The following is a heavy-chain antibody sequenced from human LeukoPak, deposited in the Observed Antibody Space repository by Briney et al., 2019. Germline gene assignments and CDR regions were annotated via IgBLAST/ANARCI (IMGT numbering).Heavy chain of an antibody. J-gene: IGHJ6*03. D-gene: IGHD5-18*01. CDR3: ARETEFYGYDPFYYYYYYMDV. Sequence: PGGSLRLSCAASGFTFSSYAMSWVRQAPGKGLEWVSYISSSSSTIYYADSVKGRFTISRDNAKNSLYLQMNSLRAEDTAVYYWARETEFYGYDPFYYYYYYMDVWGKGTTVTVSS. CDR1: GFTFSSYA. V-gene: IGHV3-48*01. CDR2: ISSSSSTI.